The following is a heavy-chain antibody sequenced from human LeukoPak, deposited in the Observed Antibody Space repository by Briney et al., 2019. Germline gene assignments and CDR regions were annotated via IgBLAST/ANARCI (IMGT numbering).Heavy chain of an antibody. CDR3: ARDRRYYGSGSYIFDY. V-gene: IGHV1-2*02. CDR2: INPNSGGT. J-gene: IGHJ4*02. CDR1: GYTFTGYY. Sequence: ASVKVSCKASGYTFTGYYIHWVRQAPGQGLEWMAWINPNSGGTNYAQKFQGRVTMTRDTSISTAYMELSRLRSDDTAVYYCARDRRYYGSGSYIFDYWGQGTLVTVSS. D-gene: IGHD3-10*01.